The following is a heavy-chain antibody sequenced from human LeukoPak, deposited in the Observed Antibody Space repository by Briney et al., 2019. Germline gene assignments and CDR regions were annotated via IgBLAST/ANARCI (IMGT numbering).Heavy chain of an antibody. CDR2: ISSSSSYI. Sequence: GGSLRLSCAASGFTFSSYSMNWVRQAPGKGLEWVSSISSSSSYIYYADSAKGRFTISRDNAKNSLYLQMNSLRAEDTAVYYCASSHYGDYKSVDYWGQGTLVTVSS. V-gene: IGHV3-21*01. D-gene: IGHD4-17*01. CDR3: ASSHYGDYKSVDY. CDR1: GFTFSSYS. J-gene: IGHJ4*02.